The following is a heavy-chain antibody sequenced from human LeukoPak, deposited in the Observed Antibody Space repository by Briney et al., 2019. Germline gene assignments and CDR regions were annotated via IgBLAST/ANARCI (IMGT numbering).Heavy chain of an antibody. CDR2: MNPNSGNT. D-gene: IGHD3-9*01. CDR3: ARASPLSKLRYFDWSHYYGMDV. J-gene: IGHJ6*02. V-gene: IGHV1-8*01. Sequence: ASVEVSCKASGYTFTSYDINWVRQATGQGLEWMGWMNPNSGNTGYAQKFQGRVTMTRNTSISTAYMELSSLRSEDTAVYYCARASPLSKLRYFDWSHYYGMDVWGQGTTVTVSS. CDR1: GYTFTSYD.